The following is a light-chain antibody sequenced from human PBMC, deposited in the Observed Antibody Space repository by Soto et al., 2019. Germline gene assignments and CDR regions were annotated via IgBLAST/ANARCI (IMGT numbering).Light chain of an antibody. Sequence: HSALTQPASVSGSPGQSITISCTGTSSDVGGFNYVSWYQQLPGKAPKLMIFEVSNRPSGVSNRFSGSKSGNTASLTISGLQAEDEAHYYCSSYTTTSTRIFGGGTKLTVL. CDR2: EVS. J-gene: IGLJ2*01. CDR3: SSYTTTSTRI. CDR1: SSDVGGFNY. V-gene: IGLV2-14*01.